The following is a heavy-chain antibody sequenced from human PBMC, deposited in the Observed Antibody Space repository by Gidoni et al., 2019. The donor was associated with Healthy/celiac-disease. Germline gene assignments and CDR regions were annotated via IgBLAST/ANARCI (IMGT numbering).Heavy chain of an antibody. CDR2: ISYDGSNK. J-gene: IGHJ4*02. CDR1: GSTFSSYA. CDR3: AGVDTAMVTLPGFDY. Sequence: QVQLVEPGGGAVQPGSSLRLSCAAAGSTFSSYALHWVRQAPGKGLEWVAVISYDGSNKYYADSVKGRFTISRDNSKNALYLQMNSLRAEDTAVYYCAGVDTAMVTLPGFDYWGQGTLVTVSS. D-gene: IGHD5-18*01. V-gene: IGHV3-30-3*01.